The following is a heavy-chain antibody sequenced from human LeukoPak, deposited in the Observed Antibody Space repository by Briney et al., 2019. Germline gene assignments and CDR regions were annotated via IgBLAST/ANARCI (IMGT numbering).Heavy chain of an antibody. V-gene: IGHV1-69*05. CDR2: IIPIFGTA. CDR3: ARDRYSGSPGDFQH. D-gene: IGHD1-26*01. Sequence: SVKVSCKASGGTFSSYAISGVRQAPGQGLEWMGGIIPIFGTANYAQKFQGRVTITTDESTSTAYMELSSLRSEDTAVYYCARDRYSGSPGDFQHWGQGTLVTVSS. CDR1: GGTFSSYA. J-gene: IGHJ1*01.